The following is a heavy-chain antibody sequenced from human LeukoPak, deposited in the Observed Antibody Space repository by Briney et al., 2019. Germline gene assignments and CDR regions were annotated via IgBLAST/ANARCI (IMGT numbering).Heavy chain of an antibody. CDR3: ARPRWLQFGPHDS. J-gene: IGHJ4*02. CDR1: GFTFSSYG. D-gene: IGHD5-12*01. Sequence: GGSLRLSCAASGFTFSSYGMHWVRQAPGKGLEWVANIKQDESEKYYVDSVKGRFTISRDNAKNSLYLQMNSLRGEDTAVYYCARPRWLQFGPHDSWGQGTLVIVSS. CDR2: IKQDESEK. V-gene: IGHV3-7*01.